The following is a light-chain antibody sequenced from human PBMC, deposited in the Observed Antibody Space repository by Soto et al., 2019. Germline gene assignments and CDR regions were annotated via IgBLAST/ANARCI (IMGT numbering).Light chain of an antibody. CDR3: QQRSSWPS. V-gene: IGKV3-11*01. CDR1: QSFSTY. Sequence: DIVLTQSPATLSLSPGERATLSCRASQSFSTYLSCYQQKPGQAPRLLIYDASNRATGIPARFSGSGSGTDFTLTISSLEPEDFAVYHCQQRSSWPSFGQGTRLEIK. CDR2: DAS. J-gene: IGKJ5*01.